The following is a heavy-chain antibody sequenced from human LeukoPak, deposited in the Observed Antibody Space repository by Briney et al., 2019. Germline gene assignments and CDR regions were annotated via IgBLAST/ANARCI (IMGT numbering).Heavy chain of an antibody. D-gene: IGHD6-19*01. CDR2: INHSGST. CDR3: ARGRVPTVAVAGGDWFDP. J-gene: IGHJ5*02. V-gene: IGHV4-34*01. CDR1: GGSFSGYY. Sequence: SETLSLTCAVYGGSFSGYYWSWNRQPPGKGLEWIGEINHSGSTNYNPSLKSRVTISVDTSKNQFSLKLSSVTAADTAVYYCARGRVPTVAVAGGDWFDPWGQGTLVTVSS.